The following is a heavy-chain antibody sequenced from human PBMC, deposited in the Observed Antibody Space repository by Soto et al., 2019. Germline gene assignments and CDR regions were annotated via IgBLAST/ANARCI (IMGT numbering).Heavy chain of an antibody. D-gene: IGHD2-15*01. Sequence: ASVKVSCKASGYTFTSYGISWVRQAPGQGLEWMGWISAYNGNTNYAQKLQGRVTMTTDTSTSTAYMELRSLRSDDTAVYYCARAGPDIVVVVAASNWFDPWGQGTLVTVSS. V-gene: IGHV1-18*01. CDR2: ISAYNGNT. J-gene: IGHJ5*02. CDR3: ARAGPDIVVVVAASNWFDP. CDR1: GYTFTSYG.